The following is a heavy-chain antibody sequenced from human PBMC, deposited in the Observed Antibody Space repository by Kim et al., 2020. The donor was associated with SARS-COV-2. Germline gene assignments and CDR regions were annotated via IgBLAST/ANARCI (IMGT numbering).Heavy chain of an antibody. CDR1: GFTFSSYA. V-gene: IGHV3-23*01. D-gene: IGHD6-6*01. Sequence: GGSLRLSCAASGFTFSSYAMSWVRQAPGKGLEWVSAISGSGGSTYYADSVKGRFTISRDNSKNTLYLQMNSLRAEDTAVYYCAKDLGGKAPWPSPSVAFDIWGQGTMVTVSS. CDR2: ISGSGGST. CDR3: AKDLGGKAPWPSPSVAFDI. J-gene: IGHJ3*02.